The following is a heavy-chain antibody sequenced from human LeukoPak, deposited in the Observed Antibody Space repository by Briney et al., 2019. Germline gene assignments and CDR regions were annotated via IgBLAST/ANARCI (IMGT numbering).Heavy chain of an antibody. CDR2: INPNSGGT. CDR1: GYTFTGYY. D-gene: IGHD1-26*01. CDR3: ARDGYSGSHYDSDY. J-gene: IGHJ4*02. Sequence: ASVKVSCKASGYTFTGYYMHWVRQAPGQGLEWMGWINPNSGGTNYAQKFQGRVTMTRDTSISTAYMELSRLRSDDTAVYYCARDGYSGSHYDSDYWGQGTLVTVSS. V-gene: IGHV1-2*02.